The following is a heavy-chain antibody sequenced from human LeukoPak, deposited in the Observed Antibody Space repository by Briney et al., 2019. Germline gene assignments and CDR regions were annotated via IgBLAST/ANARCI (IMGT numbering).Heavy chain of an antibody. CDR3: ARGPGSTYSFDY. D-gene: IGHD1-26*01. Sequence: PSETLSLTRTVSGASIETYYWSWIRQTADKGLEWIGRIFSSGGTIYNPSLKSRVTISIDTSKNQFSLKLNSVTAADTALYYCARGPGSTYSFDYWGQGTLVTVSS. V-gene: IGHV4-4*07. CDR2: IFSSGGT. J-gene: IGHJ4*02. CDR1: GASIETYY.